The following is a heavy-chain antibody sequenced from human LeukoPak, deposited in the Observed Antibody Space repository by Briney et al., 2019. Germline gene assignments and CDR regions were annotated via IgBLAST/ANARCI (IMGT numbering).Heavy chain of an antibody. CDR2: FDPEDGEI. J-gene: IGHJ4*02. CDR1: GYTLTELS. Sequence: ASVKVSCKVSGYTLTELSMHWVRQAPGKGLEWMGGFDPEDGEIIYAQKFQGRVTMTEDAFTDTAYMELSSLRSEDTAVYYCATSIAVAANGFDYWGQGTQVTVSS. D-gene: IGHD6-19*01. CDR3: ATSIAVAANGFDY. V-gene: IGHV1-24*01.